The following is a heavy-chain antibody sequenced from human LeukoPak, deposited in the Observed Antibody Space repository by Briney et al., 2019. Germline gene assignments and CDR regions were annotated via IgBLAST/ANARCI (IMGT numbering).Heavy chain of an antibody. CDR3: TAAVGAAFDI. D-gene: IGHD6-13*01. J-gene: IGHJ3*02. CDR2: ISSSSSYI. Sequence: GGSLRLSCAASGFTFSSYSMNWVRQAPGKGLEWVSSISSSSSYIYYADSVKGRFTISRDDAKNSLYLQMNSLRAEDTALYYCTAAVGAAFDIWGQGTMVTVSS. V-gene: IGHV3-21*04. CDR1: GFTFSSYS.